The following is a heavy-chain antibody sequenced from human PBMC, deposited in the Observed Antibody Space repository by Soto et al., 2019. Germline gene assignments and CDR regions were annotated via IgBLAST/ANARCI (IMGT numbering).Heavy chain of an antibody. D-gene: IGHD4-4*01. CDR2: IKSKTDGGTT. J-gene: IGHJ4*02. CDR1: GFTFXNAW. CDR3: TTVDPGPTNSLESPRTVTTSHDY. V-gene: IGHV3-15*01. Sequence: PGGSLRLSCSASGFTFXNAWMSWVRQAPGKGLEWVGRIKSKTDGGTTDYAAPVKGRFTISRDDSKNTLYLQMNSLKTEDTAVYYCTTVDPGPTNSLESPRTVTTSHDYWGQGTLVTVSS.